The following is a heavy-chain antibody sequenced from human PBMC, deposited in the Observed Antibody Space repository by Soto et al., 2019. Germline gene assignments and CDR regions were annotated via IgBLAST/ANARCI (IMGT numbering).Heavy chain of an antibody. CDR1: GGSISSGDYY. Sequence: QVQLQESGPGLVKPSQTLSLTCTVSGGSISSGDYYWSWIRQPPGKGLEWIGYIYYSGSTYYKASLKSRFIISIDTSKYQFSLKLSSVTAADTAVYYCARKGWPDVFDIWGQGAMVTVSS. J-gene: IGHJ3*02. CDR3: ARKGWPDVFDI. V-gene: IGHV4-30-4*01. CDR2: IYYSGST.